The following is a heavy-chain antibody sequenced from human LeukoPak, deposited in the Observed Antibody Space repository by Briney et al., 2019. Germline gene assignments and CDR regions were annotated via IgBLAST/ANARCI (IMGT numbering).Heavy chain of an antibody. CDR2: IYYSGST. CDR3: ARGRLWFGEAFDY. CDR1: GGSISSGDYY. D-gene: IGHD3-10*01. Sequence: MPSETLSLTCTVSGGSISSGDYYWSWIREPPGKGLEWIGYIYYSGSTYYNPSLKSRVTISVDTSKNQFSLKLSSVTAADTAVYYCARGRLWFGEAFDYWGQGTRVTVS. V-gene: IGHV4-30-4*08. J-gene: IGHJ4*02.